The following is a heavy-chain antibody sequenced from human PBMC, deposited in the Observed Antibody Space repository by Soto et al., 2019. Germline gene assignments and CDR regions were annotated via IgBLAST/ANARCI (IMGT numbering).Heavy chain of an antibody. CDR2: IFPDDSDT. Sequence: PGESLKISCKASGYIIKNYWIGWVRQMPGQGLEWVGIIFPDDSDTRYSQSFQGNVTISIDKSISTAYVQWSSLKASDSAIYDCLRGGVTSRTFDYWGQGTLVTVSS. V-gene: IGHV5-51*01. CDR1: GYIIKNYW. J-gene: IGHJ4*02. CDR3: LRGGVTSRTFDY. D-gene: IGHD3-3*01.